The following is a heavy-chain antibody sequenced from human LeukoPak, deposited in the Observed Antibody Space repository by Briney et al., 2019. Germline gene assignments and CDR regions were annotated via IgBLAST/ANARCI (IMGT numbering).Heavy chain of an antibody. CDR1: GFTFSSFA. CDR3: AKDFSSGLFDY. Sequence: PGGSLSLSCAASGFTFSSFAMSRVRQTPGKGLEWVSTISHDGGSTYFADSVKGRFTISRDNSKSTLYLQMNSLRAEDTALYFRAKDFSSGLFDYWGQGTLVAVSS. CDR2: ISHDGGST. D-gene: IGHD6-19*01. J-gene: IGHJ4*02. V-gene: IGHV3-23*01.